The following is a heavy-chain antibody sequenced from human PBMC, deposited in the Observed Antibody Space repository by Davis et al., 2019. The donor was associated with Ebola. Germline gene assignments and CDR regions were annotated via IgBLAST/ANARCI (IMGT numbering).Heavy chain of an antibody. D-gene: IGHD1-26*01. CDR3: ARDLRIVGAISYYYGMDV. CDR1: GFTFSSYS. J-gene: IGHJ6*02. Sequence: GGSLRLSCAASGFTFSSYSMNWVRQAPGKGLEWVSYISSSGSTIYYADSVKGRFTISRDNAKNSLYLQMNSLRAEDTAVYYCARDLRIVGAISYYYGMDVWGQGTTVTVSS. V-gene: IGHV3-48*04. CDR2: ISSSGSTI.